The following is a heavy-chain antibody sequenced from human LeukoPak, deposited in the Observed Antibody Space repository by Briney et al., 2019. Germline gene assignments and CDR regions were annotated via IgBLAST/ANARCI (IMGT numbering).Heavy chain of an antibody. D-gene: IGHD7-27*01. CDR2: IKQDGSEK. Sequence: PGGSLRLSCAASGFIIISYRMSWVRQAPGKGLEWVANIKQDGSEKYYVDSVKGRFTISRDNAKNSLYLQMNSLRAEDTAVYYCARDLNWETYWGQGTLVSVSS. J-gene: IGHJ4*02. V-gene: IGHV3-7*01. CDR1: GFIIISYR. CDR3: ARDLNWETY.